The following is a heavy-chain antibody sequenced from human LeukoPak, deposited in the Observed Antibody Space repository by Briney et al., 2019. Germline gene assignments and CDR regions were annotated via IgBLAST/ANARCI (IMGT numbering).Heavy chain of an antibody. CDR1: GFTFSGYS. Sequence: GGSLRLSCAASGFTFSGYSMNWVRQAPGKGLEWVSSISSSSSYIYYADSVKGRFTISRDNAKNSLYLQMNSLRAEDTAVYYCARPMRGFAFDIWGQGTMVTVSS. CDR3: ARPMRGFAFDI. CDR2: ISSSSSYI. D-gene: IGHD3-16*01. V-gene: IGHV3-21*01. J-gene: IGHJ3*02.